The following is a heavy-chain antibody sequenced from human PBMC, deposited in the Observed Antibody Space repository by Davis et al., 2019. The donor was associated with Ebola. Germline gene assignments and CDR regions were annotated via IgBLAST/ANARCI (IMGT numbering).Heavy chain of an antibody. CDR2: ISSIGSTI. CDR1: RFTFSDYY. CDR3: ARDSAIEMATIPYFDY. Sequence: GGSLRLSCAASRFTFSDYYMSWIRQAPGKGLEWVSDISSIGSTIHYADSVKGRFTISRDNAKNSLYLQMNSLRAEDTAVYYCARDSAIEMATIPYFDYWGQGTLVTVSS. J-gene: IGHJ4*02. D-gene: IGHD5-24*01. V-gene: IGHV3-11*04.